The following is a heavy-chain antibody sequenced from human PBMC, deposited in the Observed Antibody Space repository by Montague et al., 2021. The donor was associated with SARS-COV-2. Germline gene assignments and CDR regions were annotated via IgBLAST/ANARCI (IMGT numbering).Heavy chain of an antibody. CDR3: AKDSYYYGLGYGMDV. J-gene: IGHJ6*02. V-gene: IGHV3-23*01. D-gene: IGHD3-10*01. CDR2: SSGSDGGT. Sequence: SLRLSYAASGFTFSNSAMNWVRQAPGKGLEWVSGSSGSDGGTHYADSVKGRFTISRDNPKNVLYLQMNSLRAEDTALYYCAKDSYYYGLGYGMDVWGQGTTVTVSS. CDR1: GFTFSNSA.